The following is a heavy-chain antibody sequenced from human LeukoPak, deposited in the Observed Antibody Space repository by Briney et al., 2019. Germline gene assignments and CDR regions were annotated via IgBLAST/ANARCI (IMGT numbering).Heavy chain of an antibody. CDR2: ISSNGGST. Sequence: PGGSLRLSCAASGFTFSSYAMHWVRQAPGKGLEYVSAISSNGGSTYYANSVKGRFTISRDNSKNTLYLQMGSLRAEDMTVYYCARVSAGIAARPDYFDYWGQGTLVTVSS. D-gene: IGHD6-6*01. CDR1: GFTFSSYA. CDR3: ARVSAGIAARPDYFDY. J-gene: IGHJ4*02. V-gene: IGHV3-64*01.